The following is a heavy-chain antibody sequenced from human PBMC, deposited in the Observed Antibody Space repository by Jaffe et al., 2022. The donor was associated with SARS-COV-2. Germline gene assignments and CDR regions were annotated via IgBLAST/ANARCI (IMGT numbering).Heavy chain of an antibody. Sequence: QVQLVESGGGVVQPGRSLRLSCAASGFTFSSYAMHWVRQAPGKGLEWVAVISYDGSNKYYADSVKGRFTISRDNSKNTLYLQMNSLRAEDTAVYYCARIDGYCSSTSCYEEAPFDYWGQGTLVTVSS. V-gene: IGHV3-30-3*01. CDR2: ISYDGSNK. CDR3: ARIDGYCSSTSCYEEAPFDY. CDR1: GFTFSSYA. J-gene: IGHJ4*02. D-gene: IGHD2-2*03.